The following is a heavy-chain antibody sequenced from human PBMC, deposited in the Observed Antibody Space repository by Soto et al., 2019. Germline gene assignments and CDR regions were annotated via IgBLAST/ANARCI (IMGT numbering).Heavy chain of an antibody. CDR3: AADPHSSSWYWYYYYGMDV. D-gene: IGHD6-13*01. V-gene: IGHV1-24*01. CDR2: FVAEGGKT. CDR1: GYTLTDLS. J-gene: IGHJ6*02. Sequence: GASVKVSCKVSGYTLTDLSMHWVRQAPGKGLEWIGGFVAEGGKTNYAQKFQERVTMTRDMSTSTAYMELSSLRSEDTAVYYCAADPHSSSWYWYYYYGMDVWGQGTTVTVSS.